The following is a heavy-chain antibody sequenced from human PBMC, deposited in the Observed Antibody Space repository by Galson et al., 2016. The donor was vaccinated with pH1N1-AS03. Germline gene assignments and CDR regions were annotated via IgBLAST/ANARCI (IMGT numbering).Heavy chain of an antibody. D-gene: IGHD4-17*01. CDR3: ARAPYGDYDFDY. J-gene: IGHJ4*02. CDR1: GVSVTSSGVG. V-gene: IGHV2-5*02. CDR2: VYWDETR. Sequence: PALVKPTQTLTLTCSVSGVSVTSSGVGVGWFRQPPGKALEWLALVYWDETRRYSPSLKNRLTITKDSSKNQVVLTMTNMDPVDTATYYCARAPYGDYDFDYGGQGTLVTVSA.